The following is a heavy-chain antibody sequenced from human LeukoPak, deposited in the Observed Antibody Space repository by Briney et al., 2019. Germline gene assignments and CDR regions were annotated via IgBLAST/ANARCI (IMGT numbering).Heavy chain of an antibody. CDR3: ARDAEVGTLFGVLSRYNWFDP. CDR2: IKQDGSEK. Sequence: PGGSLRLSCAASGFTSSSYEVNWVRQAPGKGLEWVANIKQDGSEKYYVDSVKGRFTISRDNAKKSLYLQMNSLRAEDTAVYYCARDAEVGTLFGVLSRYNWFDPWGQGALVTVSS. CDR1: GFTSSSYE. D-gene: IGHD3-3*01. V-gene: IGHV3-7*01. J-gene: IGHJ5*02.